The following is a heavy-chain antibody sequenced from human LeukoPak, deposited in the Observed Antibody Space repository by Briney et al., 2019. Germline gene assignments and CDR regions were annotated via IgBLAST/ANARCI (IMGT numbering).Heavy chain of an antibody. CDR2: IHYSGST. Sequence: SETLSLTCTVSGDSISSYYWSWIRQPPGKGLDWIGYIHYSGSTNYNPSLKSRVTISMGTSKNQFSLRLSSVTATDSAVYYCARLMYDTSGTGIDCWGQGTLVTVSS. J-gene: IGHJ4*02. CDR3: ARLMYDTSGTGIDC. CDR1: GDSISSYY. V-gene: IGHV4-59*08. D-gene: IGHD6-19*01.